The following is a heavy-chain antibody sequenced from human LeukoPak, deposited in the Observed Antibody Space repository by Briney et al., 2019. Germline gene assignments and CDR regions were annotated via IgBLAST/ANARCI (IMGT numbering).Heavy chain of an antibody. CDR3: ARATRYNWNDGRNDAFDI. V-gene: IGHV3-48*04. CDR1: GFTFRSYN. CDR2: ISSSGSTI. Sequence: GGSLRLSCAASGFTFRSYNMNWVRQAPGKGLEWVSYISSSGSTIYYADSVKGRFTISRDNAKNSLYLQMNSLRAEDTAVYYCARATRYNWNDGRNDAFDIWGQGTMVTVSS. J-gene: IGHJ3*02. D-gene: IGHD1-1*01.